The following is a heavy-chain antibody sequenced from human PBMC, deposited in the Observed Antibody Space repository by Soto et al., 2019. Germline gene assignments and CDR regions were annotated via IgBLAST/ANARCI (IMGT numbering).Heavy chain of an antibody. CDR2: TYYRSKWYN. J-gene: IGHJ4*02. Sequence: QTLSLTGAISGDSVSSNSAAWNWNRQSPSRGLEWLGRTYYRSKWYNDYAVSVKSRITINTDTSKNQFYLQLNSVTPEDTAVYYCASERAGNFGYWSEGTVVTVPQ. D-gene: IGHD6-19*01. CDR1: GDSVSSNSAA. CDR3: ASERAGNFGY. V-gene: IGHV6-1*01.